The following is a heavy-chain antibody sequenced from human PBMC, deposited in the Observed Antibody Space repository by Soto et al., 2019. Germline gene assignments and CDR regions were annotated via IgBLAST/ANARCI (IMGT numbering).Heavy chain of an antibody. CDR3: ARGLGWRRGPFDC. Sequence: EVKLVESGGGLVQPGGSLRLSCAASGFSLSTYSMNWVRQAPGKGLEWLSYISGSTKTIFYADSVKGRFTISRDSANNSLYLQMNSLRDEDTAVYFCARGLGWRRGPFDCWGQGTLVAVSP. CDR2: ISGSTKTI. J-gene: IGHJ4*02. V-gene: IGHV3-48*02. D-gene: IGHD2-21*01. CDR1: GFSLSTYS.